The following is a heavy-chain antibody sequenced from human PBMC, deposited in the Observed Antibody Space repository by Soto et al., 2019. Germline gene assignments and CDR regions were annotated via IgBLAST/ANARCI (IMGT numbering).Heavy chain of an antibody. D-gene: IGHD3-9*01. V-gene: IGHV1-18*01. CDR1: GYTFTSYG. CDR3: ARDSLEDILTGFYYFDY. Sequence: QVQLVQSGAEVKKPGASVKVSCKASGYTFTSYGISWVRQAPGQGLEWMGWISAYNGNTNYAQKLQGRDTMTTDTSTSTAYMELRSLRSDDTAVYYCARDSLEDILTGFYYFDYWGQGTLVTVSS. CDR2: ISAYNGNT. J-gene: IGHJ4*02.